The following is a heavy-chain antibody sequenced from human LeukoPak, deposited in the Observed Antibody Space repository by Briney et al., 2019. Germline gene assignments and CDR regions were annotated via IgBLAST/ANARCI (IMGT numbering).Heavy chain of an antibody. CDR2: ISYDGSNK. J-gene: IGHJ4*02. D-gene: IGHD6-19*01. Sequence: GGSLRLSCAASGFTFSSYAMHWVRQAPGKGLGWVAVISYDGSNKYYADSVKGRFTISRDNSKNTLYLQMNSLRAEDTAVYYCAREIAVAEQDYFDYWGQGTLVTVSS. CDR1: GFTFSSYA. V-gene: IGHV3-30-3*01. CDR3: AREIAVAEQDYFDY.